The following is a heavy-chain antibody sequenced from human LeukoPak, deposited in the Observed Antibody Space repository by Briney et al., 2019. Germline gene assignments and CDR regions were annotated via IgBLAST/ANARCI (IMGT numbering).Heavy chain of an antibody. Sequence: SETLSLTCTVSGASISRYYWSWIRQPPGKGLEWIGYIYYTGSTNYNPSLKSRVLISLDTSKNQFSLKLSSVTAADTAVYYCARGDYYSGSGSYYNPVYYFDYWGQGSLVTVSS. V-gene: IGHV4-59*01. D-gene: IGHD3-10*01. CDR1: GASISRYY. J-gene: IGHJ4*02. CDR3: ARGDYYSGSGSYYNPVYYFDY. CDR2: IYYTGST.